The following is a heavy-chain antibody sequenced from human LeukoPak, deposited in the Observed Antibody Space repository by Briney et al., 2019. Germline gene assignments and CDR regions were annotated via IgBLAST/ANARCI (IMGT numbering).Heavy chain of an antibody. CDR3: ARTEWELPLWAHVPRATLGEIDY. J-gene: IGHJ4*02. D-gene: IGHD1-26*01. Sequence: SGGSLRLSCAASGFTFSSYAMHWVRQAPGKGLEWVAVISYDGSNKYYADSVKGRFTISSGNSKNTLYLQMNSLRAEDTAVYYCARTEWELPLWAHVPRATLGEIDYWGQGTLVTVSS. V-gene: IGHV3-30*04. CDR2: ISYDGSNK. CDR1: GFTFSSYA.